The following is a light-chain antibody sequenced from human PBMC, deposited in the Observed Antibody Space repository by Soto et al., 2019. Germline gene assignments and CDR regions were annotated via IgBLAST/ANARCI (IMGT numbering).Light chain of an antibody. CDR2: GAS. Sequence: EIVMTQSPATLSVSPGEGATLSCRASQSVGSNLAWYQQKAGQVPRLVMYGASTRATGIPARFSGRGSGTDFTLTISSLQSADVAVYYCQQYTDWPRTFGQGTKVDIK. V-gene: IGKV3-15*01. CDR3: QQYTDWPRT. J-gene: IGKJ1*01. CDR1: QSVGSN.